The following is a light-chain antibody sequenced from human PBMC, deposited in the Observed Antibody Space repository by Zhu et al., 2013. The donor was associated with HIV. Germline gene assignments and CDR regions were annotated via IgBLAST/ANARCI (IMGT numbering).Light chain of an antibody. J-gene: IGKJ2*01. CDR3: LQHYDFPYT. CDR2: DAS. Sequence: DIQMTQSPSSLSASVGDRVTITCRASQGIRSDLGWFQQKPGEAPKRLIYDASNLQGGVPSRFSGSRSGTEFTLTISSLQPEDFATYYCLQHYDFPYTFGQGTKLEIK. V-gene: IGKV1-17*01. CDR1: QGIRSD.